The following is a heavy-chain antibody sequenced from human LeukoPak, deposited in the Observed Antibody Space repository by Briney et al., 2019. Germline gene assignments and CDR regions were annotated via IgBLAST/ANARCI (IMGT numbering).Heavy chain of an antibody. V-gene: IGHV3-66*02. CDR2: IYSGGST. Sequence: PGGSLRLSCAASGFTVSSNYMSWVRQAPGKGLEWVSVIYSGGSTYYADSVKGRFTISRGNSKNTLYLQMNSLRAEDTAVYYCAREVFGAAVYYFDYWGQGTLVTVSS. J-gene: IGHJ4*02. CDR3: AREVFGAAVYYFDY. D-gene: IGHD6-13*01. CDR1: GFTVSSNY.